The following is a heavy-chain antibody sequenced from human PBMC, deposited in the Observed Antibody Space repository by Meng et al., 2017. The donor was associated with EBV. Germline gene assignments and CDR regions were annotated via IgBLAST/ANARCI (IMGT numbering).Heavy chain of an antibody. Sequence: EVQLVVSGGARVKPGESLSLSCAASGFTLRSYVMNWAGLAPGKGLEWVSSISSNSIDLYYADLVNGRFTISRDKAKNSLFLQMNSLRAEDTAVYYCARDRTSNRFDYWGQGTLVTASS. CDR2: ISSNSIDL. D-gene: IGHD2-8*01. V-gene: IGHV3-21*01. CDR3: ARDRTSNRFDY. J-gene: IGHJ4*02. CDR1: GFTLRSYV.